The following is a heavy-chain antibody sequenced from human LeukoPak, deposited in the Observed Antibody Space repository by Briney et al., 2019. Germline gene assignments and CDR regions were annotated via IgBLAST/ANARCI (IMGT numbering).Heavy chain of an antibody. CDR1: GYTFTGYY. CDR3: AREGEWEQQPFDY. Sequence: ASVKVSCKASGYTFTGYYMHWVRQAPGQGLEWMGWINPNSGGTNYAQKFQGRVTMTRDTSISTAYMELSRLRSDDTAVYYCAREGEWEQQPFDYWGQGTLVTVSS. V-gene: IGHV1-2*02. CDR2: INPNSGGT. J-gene: IGHJ4*02. D-gene: IGHD1-26*01.